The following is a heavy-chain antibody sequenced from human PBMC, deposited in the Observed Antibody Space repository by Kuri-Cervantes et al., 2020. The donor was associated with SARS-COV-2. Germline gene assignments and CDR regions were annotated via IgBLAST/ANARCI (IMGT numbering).Heavy chain of an antibody. CDR1: GGSISSSSYY. CDR3: ARSGYSYGPETQGAFDI. D-gene: IGHD5-18*01. CDR2: IYYSGST. J-gene: IGHJ3*02. Sequence: SETLSLTCTVSGGSISSSSYYWGWIRQPPGKGLEWIGSIYYSGSTYYNPSLKSRVTISVDTSKNQSSLKLSSVTAADTAVYYCARSGYSYGPETQGAFDIWGQGTMVTVSS. V-gene: IGHV4-39*01.